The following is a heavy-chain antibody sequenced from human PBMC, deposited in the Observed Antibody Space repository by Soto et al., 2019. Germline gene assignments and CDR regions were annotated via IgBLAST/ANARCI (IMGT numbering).Heavy chain of an antibody. CDR2: INPNSGGT. V-gene: IGHV1-2*04. J-gene: IGHJ6*02. CDR1: GYTFTGYY. D-gene: IGHD2-15*01. Sequence: GASVKVSCKASGYTFTGYYMHWVRQAPGQGLEWMGWINPNSGGTNYAQKFQGWVTMTRDTSISTAYMELSRLRSDDTAVYYCAREIGAYCSCGSCYYHSYCMDFWGQGPTVTGSS. CDR3: AREIGAYCSCGSCYYHSYCMDF.